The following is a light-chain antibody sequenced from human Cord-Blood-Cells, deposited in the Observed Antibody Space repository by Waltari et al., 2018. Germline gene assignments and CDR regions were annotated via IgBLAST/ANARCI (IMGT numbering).Light chain of an antibody. Sequence: QSALTQPRSVSGSPGQSVTISCTGTSSDGGGYNYLSWYQQHPGKAPKHMIYDVSKRPSGVPDRFSGSKSGNTASLTISGLQAEDEADYYCCSYAGSYTWVFGGGTKLTVL. CDR3: CSYAGSYTWV. V-gene: IGLV2-11*01. J-gene: IGLJ3*02. CDR2: DVS. CDR1: SSDGGGYNY.